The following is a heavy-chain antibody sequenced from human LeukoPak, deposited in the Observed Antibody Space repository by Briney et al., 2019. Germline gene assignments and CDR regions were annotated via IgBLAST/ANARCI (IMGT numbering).Heavy chain of an antibody. CDR2: IGGSGGST. J-gene: IGHJ4*02. CDR3: AKSASGWYNFDY. D-gene: IGHD6-19*01. CDR1: GFXFSSYA. Sequence: GGSLRLSCAASGFXFSSYAISWVRQAPGQGQEWVSTIGGSGGSTDYADSVKGRFSISRDNSKNTLYLQMKSLRAEDTAVYYCAKSASGWYNFDYWGQGTLVTVSS. V-gene: IGHV3-23*01.